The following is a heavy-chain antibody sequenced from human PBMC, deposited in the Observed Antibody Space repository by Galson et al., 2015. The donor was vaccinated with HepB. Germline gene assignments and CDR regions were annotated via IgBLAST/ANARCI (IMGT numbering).Heavy chain of an antibody. J-gene: IGHJ4*02. CDR3: TREPGEPWLVPSYYFDY. CDR2: IRAKASGGTR. Sequence: SLRLSCAVSGFTFDDYAMSWFRQAPGKGLEWVGFIRAKASGGTRQYAASVKGRFTISRDDSKSIAYLQMNNLKTEDTAMYYCTREPGEPWLVPSYYFDYWGQGTLVTVSS. D-gene: IGHD6-19*01. CDR1: GFTFDDYA. V-gene: IGHV3-49*03.